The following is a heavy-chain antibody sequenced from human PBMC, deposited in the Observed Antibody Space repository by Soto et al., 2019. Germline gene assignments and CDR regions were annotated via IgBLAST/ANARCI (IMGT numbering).Heavy chain of an antibody. Sequence: EVQLVETGGGLIQPGGSLRLSCAASGFTVSSNYMSWVRQAPGKGLEWVSVIYSGGSTYYADSVKGRFTISRDNSKSTLYLQMNSLRAEDTAVYYCASGLSSGVVAAQGEFDYWGQGTLVTVSS. J-gene: IGHJ4*02. D-gene: IGHD2-15*01. V-gene: IGHV3-53*02. CDR3: ASGLSSGVVAAQGEFDY. CDR2: IYSGGST. CDR1: GFTVSSNY.